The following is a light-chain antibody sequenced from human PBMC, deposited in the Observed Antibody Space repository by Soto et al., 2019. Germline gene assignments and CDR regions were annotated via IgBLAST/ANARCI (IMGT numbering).Light chain of an antibody. CDR2: EVR. V-gene: IGLV2-14*01. Sequence: QSVLTQPASVSGSPGQSITISRTGTSSDIGDYDYVSWYQQRPGRAPKLMIYEVRYRPSGVSNRFSGSKSGNTASLTISGLQAEDEADYYCCSYTRTSNHYFFGSGTKLTVL. J-gene: IGLJ1*01. CDR3: CSYTRTSNHYF. CDR1: SSDIGDYDY.